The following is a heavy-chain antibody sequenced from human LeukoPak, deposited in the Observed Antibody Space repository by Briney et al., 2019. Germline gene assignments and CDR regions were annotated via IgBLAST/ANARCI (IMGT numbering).Heavy chain of an antibody. CDR3: ARDSGSYQGPTYYYYGMDV. D-gene: IGHD1-26*01. J-gene: IGHJ6*02. V-gene: IGHV4-34*01. Sequence: PSETLSLTCAVYGGSFSGYYWSWIRQPPGKGLEWIGEINHSGSTNYNLSLKSRVTISVDTSKNQFSLKLSSVTAADTAVYYCARDSGSYQGPTYYYYGMDVWGQGTTVTVSS. CDR1: GGSFSGYY. CDR2: INHSGST.